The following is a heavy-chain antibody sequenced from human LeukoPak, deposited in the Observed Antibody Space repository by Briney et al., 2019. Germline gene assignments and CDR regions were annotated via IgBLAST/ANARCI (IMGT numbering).Heavy chain of an antibody. V-gene: IGHV4-59*01. CDR1: GGSISSYY. D-gene: IGHD5-24*01. CDR3: AGGRWLQYDDY. Sequence: KSSDTLSLTCTVSGGSISSYYWSWIRQPPGKGLEWIGYIYYSGSTNYNPSLKSRVAISVDTSKSQFSLELKAVTAADTAVYYCAGGRWLQYDDYWGQGTLVTVSS. CDR2: IYYSGST. J-gene: IGHJ4*02.